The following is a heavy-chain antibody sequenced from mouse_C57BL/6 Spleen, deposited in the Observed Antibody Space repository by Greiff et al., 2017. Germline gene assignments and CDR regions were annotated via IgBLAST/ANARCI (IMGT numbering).Heavy chain of an antibody. CDR3: ARPTGISYAMDY. J-gene: IGHJ4*01. CDR2: ISGGGGNT. CDR1: GFTFSSYT. Sequence: DVMLVESGGGLVKPGGSLKLSCAASGFTFSSYTMSWVRQTPEKRLEWVATISGGGGNTYYPDSVKGRFTISRDNAKNTLYLQMSSLRSEDTALYYCARPTGISYAMDYWGQGTSVTVSS. D-gene: IGHD4-1*02. V-gene: IGHV5-9*01.